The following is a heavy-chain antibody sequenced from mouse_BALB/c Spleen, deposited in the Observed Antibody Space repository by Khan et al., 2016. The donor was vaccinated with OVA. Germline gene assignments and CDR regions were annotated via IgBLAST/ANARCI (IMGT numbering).Heavy chain of an antibody. Sequence: QMQLEESGPGLVAPSQSLSITCTISGFSLTNYGVHWVRQPPGKGLEWLVVIWSDGSTTYNSALKSRLTVTKDNSKSQVFLEMNSLQTDDTVMYFCARQPYYHYNIMDYWGQGTSVTVSS. CDR3: ARQPYYHYNIMDY. J-gene: IGHJ4*01. V-gene: IGHV2-6-1*01. D-gene: IGHD2-10*01. CDR1: GFSLTNYG. CDR2: IWSDGST.